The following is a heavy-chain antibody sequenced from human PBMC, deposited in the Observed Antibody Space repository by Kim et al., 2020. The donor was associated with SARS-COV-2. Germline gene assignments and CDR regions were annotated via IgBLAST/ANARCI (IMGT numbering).Heavy chain of an antibody. D-gene: IGHD6-13*01. CDR1: GGSISSYY. Sequence: SETLSLTCTVSGGSISSYYWSWIRQPPGKGLEWIGYIYYSGSTNYNPSLKSRVTISVDTSKNQFSLKLSSVTAADTAVYYCARVMWGSSWSSFYYYYGMDVWGPGTTVTVSS. V-gene: IGHV4-59*01. J-gene: IGHJ6*02. CDR2: IYYSGST. CDR3: ARVMWGSSWSSFYYYYGMDV.